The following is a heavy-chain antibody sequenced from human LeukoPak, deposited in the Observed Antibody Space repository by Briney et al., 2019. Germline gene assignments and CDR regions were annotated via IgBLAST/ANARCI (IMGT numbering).Heavy chain of an antibody. V-gene: IGHV1-2*02. CDR1: GYTFTGYY. Sequence: GASVKVSCKASGYTFTGYYMHWVRQAPGQGLEWMGWINPNSGGTNYAQKFQGRVTMTRDTSISTAYMELSRLRSDDTAVYYCAREVSLTYVDTAMVALGEMDVWGQGTTVTVSS. CDR2: INPNSGGT. CDR3: AREVSLTYVDTAMVALGEMDV. J-gene: IGHJ6*02. D-gene: IGHD5-18*01.